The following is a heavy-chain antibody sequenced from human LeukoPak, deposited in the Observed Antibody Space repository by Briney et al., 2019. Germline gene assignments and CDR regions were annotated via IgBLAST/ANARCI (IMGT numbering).Heavy chain of an antibody. D-gene: IGHD1-26*01. J-gene: IGHJ3*02. CDR3: ARSMWELQAFDI. CDR2: INPNSGGT. V-gene: IGHV1-2*04. Sequence: GSVKVSCKASWYTFTGYYMHRGRQAPGQGLEWMGWINPNSGGTNYAQKFQGWVTMTRDTSISTAYMELSRLRSDDTAVYYCARSMWELQAFDIWGQGTMVTVSS. CDR1: WYTFTGYY.